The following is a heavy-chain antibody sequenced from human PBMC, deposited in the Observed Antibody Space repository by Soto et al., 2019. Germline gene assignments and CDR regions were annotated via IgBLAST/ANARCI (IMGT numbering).Heavy chain of an antibody. CDR3: ARDLKPGYSSSWYSVYGMDV. Sequence: GGSLRLSCAASGFTFSSYSMNWVRQAPGKGLEWVSSISSSSSYIYYADSVKGRFTISRDNAKNSLYLQMNSLRAEDTAVYYCARDLKPGYSSSWYSVYGMDVWGQGTTVTVS. V-gene: IGHV3-21*01. D-gene: IGHD6-13*01. CDR1: GFTFSSYS. CDR2: ISSSSSYI. J-gene: IGHJ6*02.